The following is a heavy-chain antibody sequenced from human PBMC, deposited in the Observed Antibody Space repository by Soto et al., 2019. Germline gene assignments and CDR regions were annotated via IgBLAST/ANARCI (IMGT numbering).Heavy chain of an antibody. D-gene: IGHD3-3*01. V-gene: IGHV1-3*01. CDR1: GYTFTSYA. CDR2: INAGNGNT. CDR3: ARDYDFWSGYFVLDY. Sequence: VASVKVSCKASGYTFTSYAMHWVRQAPGQRLEWMGWINAGNGNTKYSQKFQGRVTITRDTSASTAYMELSSLRSEDTAVYYCARDYDFWSGYFVLDYWGQGTLVTVSS. J-gene: IGHJ4*02.